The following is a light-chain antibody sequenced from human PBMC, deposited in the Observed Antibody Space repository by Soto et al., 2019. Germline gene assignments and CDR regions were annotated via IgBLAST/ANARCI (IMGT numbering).Light chain of an antibody. CDR1: QTISTW. CDR3: QQYHSYPWT. CDR2: KAS. J-gene: IGKJ1*01. V-gene: IGKV1-5*03. Sequence: IQMTQSPSTLSASVGDRVTFTCRASQTISTWLAWYQQKPGEAPKLLIYKASTLEVGVPSRVSASGSGTDFTLTINTLQAADFATYYCQQYHSYPWTFGQGTKV.